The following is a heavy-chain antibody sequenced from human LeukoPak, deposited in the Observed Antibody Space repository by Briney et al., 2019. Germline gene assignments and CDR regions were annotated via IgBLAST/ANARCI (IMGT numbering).Heavy chain of an antibody. Sequence: PGGSLRLPCAASGFTFSSYGMHWVRQAPGKGLEWVAFIRYDGSNKYYADSVKGRFTISRDNSKNTLYLQMNSLRAEDTAVYYCAKALGATSYFDYWGQGTLVTVSS. V-gene: IGHV3-30*02. CDR2: IRYDGSNK. CDR1: GFTFSSYG. J-gene: IGHJ4*02. D-gene: IGHD1-26*01. CDR3: AKALGATSYFDY.